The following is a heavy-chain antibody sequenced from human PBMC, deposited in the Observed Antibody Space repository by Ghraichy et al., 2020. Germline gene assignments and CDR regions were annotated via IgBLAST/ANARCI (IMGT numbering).Heavy chain of an antibody. J-gene: IGHJ3*02. D-gene: IGHD3-3*01. CDR3: ARSRYDFWSGDTVAAFDI. V-gene: IGHV4-61*02. CDR1: GGSISSCSFY. CDR2: IYTSGST. Sequence: SETLSLTCTVSGGSISSCSFYWIRLRPPAGLGLEWIGRIYTSGSTNYNPSLKSPVTISVDTSKNQFSLKLSSVTAADTAVYYCARSRYDFWSGDTVAAFDIWGQGTIVTVSS.